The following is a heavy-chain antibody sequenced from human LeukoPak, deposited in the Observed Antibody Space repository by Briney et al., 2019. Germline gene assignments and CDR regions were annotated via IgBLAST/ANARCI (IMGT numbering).Heavy chain of an antibody. V-gene: IGHV7-4-1*02. CDR2: INTNTGNP. J-gene: IGHJ3*02. CDR3: ARDLPGDYYDSSGYLSDAFDI. D-gene: IGHD3-22*01. Sequence: ASVKVSCKASGYTFTSYAMNWVRQAPGQGLEGMGWINTNTGNPTYAQGFTGRFVFSLDTSVSTAYLQISSLTAEDTAVYYCARDLPGDYYDSSGYLSDAFDIWGQGTMVTVSS. CDR1: GYTFTSYA.